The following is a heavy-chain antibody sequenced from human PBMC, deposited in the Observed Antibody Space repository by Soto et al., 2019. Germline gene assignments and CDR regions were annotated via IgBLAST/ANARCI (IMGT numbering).Heavy chain of an antibody. J-gene: IGHJ4*02. CDR1: GFTFSSYA. Sequence: EVQLLESGGGLVQPGGSLRLSCAASGFTFSSYAVTWVRQAPGKGLEWVSVISMSGGSTYYADSVKGRFTISRDNSKNTLYLQMNSLRAEDTAVYYCAKDRGSVYSLPYFEYWGQGTLVSVSS. CDR3: AKDRGSVYSLPYFEY. V-gene: IGHV3-23*01. D-gene: IGHD2-15*01. CDR2: ISMSGGST.